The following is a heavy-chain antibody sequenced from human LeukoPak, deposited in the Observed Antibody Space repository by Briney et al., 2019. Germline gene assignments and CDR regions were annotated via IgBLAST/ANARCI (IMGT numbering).Heavy chain of an antibody. J-gene: IGHJ1*01. CDR3: AEGSTG. Sequence: GGSLRLSCAPSGFTFSRHWMSWVRQAPGKGLEWVANINQDGSGKYYVDSVKGRFTISRDNAKNSLYLQMNSLRSEDTAIYYCAEGSTGWGQGTLVTVSS. CDR2: INQDGSGK. CDR1: GFTFSRHW. D-gene: IGHD2-2*01. V-gene: IGHV3-7*01.